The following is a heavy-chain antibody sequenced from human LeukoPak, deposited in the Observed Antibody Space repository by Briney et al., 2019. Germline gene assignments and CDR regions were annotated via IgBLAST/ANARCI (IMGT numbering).Heavy chain of an antibody. D-gene: IGHD5-18*01. V-gene: IGHV3-7*01. CDR3: ARDRIQLWLSWXFDX. Sequence: GGSLRLSCAASGFTFSSYWMSWVRQAPGKGLEWVANIKQDGSEKYYVDSVKGRFTISRDNAKNSLYLQMNSLRAEDTAVHYCARDRIQLWLSWXFDXWGRGTLVTVS. CDR1: GFTFSSYW. CDR2: IKQDGSEK. J-gene: IGHJ2*01.